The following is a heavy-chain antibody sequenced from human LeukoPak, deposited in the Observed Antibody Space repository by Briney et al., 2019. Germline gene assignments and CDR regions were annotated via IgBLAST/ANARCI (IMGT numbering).Heavy chain of an antibody. J-gene: IGHJ3*02. Sequence: GRFLRLSCAASGFTFGDYAMHWVRHAPGKGLGWVSGISWNSGSIGYADSVKGRFTISRDNAKNSLYLQMNSLRAEDTALYYCARDRWELLSAFDIWGQGTMVTVSP. CDR3: ARDRWELLSAFDI. V-gene: IGHV3-9*01. CDR1: GFTFGDYA. CDR2: ISWNSGSI. D-gene: IGHD1-26*01.